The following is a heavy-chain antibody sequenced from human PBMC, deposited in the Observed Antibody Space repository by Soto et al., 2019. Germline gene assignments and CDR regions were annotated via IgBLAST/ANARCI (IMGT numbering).Heavy chain of an antibody. V-gene: IGHV4-34*02. Sequence: QVQLQQWGAGLLKPSETLSLTCAVYGGSFSGYQWSWIRQTPGKGLEWIGGINDSGDINYNPSLKSRVTILVDAATKQNSLKLSSVTAADTAVYYCARGLILWFGELSRRGGYYYYMDVWGKGTTVTVSS. J-gene: IGHJ6*03. D-gene: IGHD3-10*01. CDR3: ARGLILWFGELSRRGGYYYYMDV. CDR1: GGSFSGYQ. CDR2: INDSGDI.